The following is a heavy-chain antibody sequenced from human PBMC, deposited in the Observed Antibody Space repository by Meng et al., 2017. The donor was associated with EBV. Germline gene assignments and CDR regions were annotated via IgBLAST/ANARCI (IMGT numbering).Heavy chain of an antibody. CDR2: IHTYTGNP. CDR1: DTTFTSYA. V-gene: IGHV7-4-1*02. CDR3: AREGVGYYDSSGLSSYFDY. D-gene: IGHD3-22*01. J-gene: IGHJ4*02. Sequence: HVQRVTFGVELKKPGAAVKDPCNASDTTFTSYAINLVRQAPGQGLEWMGWIHTYTGNPTYAQGYTGRFVFSLDTSVRTAYLQISSLKAEDTAVYYCAREGVGYYDSSGLSSYFDYWGQGTLVTVSS.